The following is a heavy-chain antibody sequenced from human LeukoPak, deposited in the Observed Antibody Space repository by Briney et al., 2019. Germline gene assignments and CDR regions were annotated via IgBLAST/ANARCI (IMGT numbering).Heavy chain of an antibody. CDR2: IYYSGST. J-gene: IGHJ5*02. Sequence: SETLSLNCTVSGGSIGSHYWSWIRQPPGKGLEWIGYIYYSGSTNYNPSLKSRVTISVDTSTNQFSLKLSSVTAADTAVYYCARGGAGFDPWGQGTLVTVSS. D-gene: IGHD2-21*01. CDR3: ARGGAGFDP. V-gene: IGHV4-59*11. CDR1: GGSIGSHY.